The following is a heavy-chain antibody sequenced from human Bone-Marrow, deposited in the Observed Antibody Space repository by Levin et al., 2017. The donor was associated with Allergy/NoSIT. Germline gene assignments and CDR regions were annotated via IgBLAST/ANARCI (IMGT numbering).Heavy chain of an antibody. Sequence: GESLKISCQGSGYSFTSYWIGWVRQMPGKGLEWMGIIYPGDSDTRYSPSFQGQVTISADKSISTAYLQWSSLKASDTAMYYCARQGYSSGWGGYYFDYWGQGTLVTVSS. CDR2: IYPGDSDT. CDR1: GYSFTSYW. D-gene: IGHD6-19*01. CDR3: ARQGYSSGWGGYYFDY. J-gene: IGHJ4*02. V-gene: IGHV5-51*01.